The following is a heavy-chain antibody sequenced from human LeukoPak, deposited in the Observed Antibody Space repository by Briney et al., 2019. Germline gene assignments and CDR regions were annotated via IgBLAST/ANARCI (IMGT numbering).Heavy chain of an antibody. V-gene: IGHV4-4*02. D-gene: IGHD2-2*01. CDR3: ARIHCDSISYLYLDY. Sequence: SGTLSFTCAVSGGSITSDDRWSWVRQPPGRGLEWIGEIYHSGITHYNPSLKSRITISVDKSKNQFSLNVNSVTAADTAVYYCARIHCDSISYLYLDYWGQGSQVTVSS. J-gene: IGHJ4*02. CDR2: IYHSGIT. CDR1: GGSITSDDR.